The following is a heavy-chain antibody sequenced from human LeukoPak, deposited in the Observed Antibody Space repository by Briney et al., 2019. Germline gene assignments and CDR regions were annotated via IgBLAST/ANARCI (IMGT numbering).Heavy chain of an antibody. Sequence: PGGSLRLSCAASGFTFDDYAMHWVRQAPGKGLEWVSLISWDGGSTYYADSVKGRFTISRDNSKNSLYLQMNSLRAEDTALYYCAKDFGNVVVPADSYYYYGMDVWGQGTTVTVSS. CDR2: ISWDGGST. V-gene: IGHV3-43D*03. D-gene: IGHD2-2*01. J-gene: IGHJ6*02. CDR1: GFTFDDYA. CDR3: AKDFGNVVVPADSYYYYGMDV.